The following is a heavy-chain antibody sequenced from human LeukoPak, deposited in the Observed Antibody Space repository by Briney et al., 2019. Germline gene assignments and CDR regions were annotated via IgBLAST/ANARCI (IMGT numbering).Heavy chain of an antibody. CDR3: ARDRWELLPYWTPDALDI. V-gene: IGHV4-38-2*02. Sequence: SETLSLTCTVSGYSISSGYYWGWIRQPPGKGLEWIGSIYHSGSTYYNPSLKSRVTISVDTSKNQSSLKLSSVTAADTAVYYCARDRWELLPYWTPDALDIWGQGTMVTVSS. CDR1: GYSISSGYY. D-gene: IGHD1-26*01. CDR2: IYHSGST. J-gene: IGHJ3*02.